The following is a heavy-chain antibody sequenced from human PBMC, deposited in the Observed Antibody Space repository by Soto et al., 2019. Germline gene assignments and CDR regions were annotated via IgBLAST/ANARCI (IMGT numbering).Heavy chain of an antibody. CDR2: IYYSGVT. Sequence: QLQLQESGPGLVKPSETLSLTCTVSDNSISSSRYYWGWIRQPPGEGLEWIGSIYYSGVTNYNPSLKSRLTISLDTSKSQFSLKLSSVSAADTAVYYCARQEGYTAGCQGYWGPGTLVTVAP. CDR3: ARQEGYTAGCQGY. D-gene: IGHD2-21*02. J-gene: IGHJ4*02. CDR1: DNSISSSRYY. V-gene: IGHV4-39*01.